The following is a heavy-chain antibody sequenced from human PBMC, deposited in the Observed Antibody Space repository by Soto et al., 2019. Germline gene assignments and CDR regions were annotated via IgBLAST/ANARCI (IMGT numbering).Heavy chain of an antibody. CDR2: MTSDMKTI. J-gene: IGHJ4*02. CDR1: GFTFRVYS. Sequence: EVQLVESGGGLIQPGGSLRLSCAASGFTFRVYSMNWIRQAPGKGLEWISYMTSDMKTIHYADSVKGRLTISRDNDKNSVYLQMTSLRDEDTAVYYCGRSVEAHFDHWGQGSLVTVSS. CDR3: GRSVEAHFDH. V-gene: IGHV3-48*02. D-gene: IGHD1-26*01.